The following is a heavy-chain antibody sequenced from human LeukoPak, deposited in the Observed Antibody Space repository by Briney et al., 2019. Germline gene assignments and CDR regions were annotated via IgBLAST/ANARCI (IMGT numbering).Heavy chain of an antibody. J-gene: IGHJ4*02. CDR3: ARGDYYYDSSGYLH. D-gene: IGHD3-22*01. CDR2: IYYSGST. Sequence: SETLSLTCTVSGGSISSYYWSWIRQPPGKGLEWIGYIYYSGSTNYNPSLKSRVTISVDTSKNQFSLKLSSVTAADTAVYYCARGDYYYDSSGYLHWGQGTLVTVSS. CDR1: GGSISSYY. V-gene: IGHV4-59*01.